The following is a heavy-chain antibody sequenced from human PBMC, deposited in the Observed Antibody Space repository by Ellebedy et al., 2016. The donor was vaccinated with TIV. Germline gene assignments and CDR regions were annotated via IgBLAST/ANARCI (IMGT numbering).Heavy chain of an antibody. V-gene: IGHV4-59*08. J-gene: IGHJ6*02. D-gene: IGHD3-3*01. Sequence: MPSETLSLTCTVSGGSISRYYWSWIRQPPGKGLEWIGYIYYSGSTNYNPSLKSRVTISVDTFKNQFSLKLSSVTAADTAVYYCARHYYYDFWSGYYVPIYYGMDVWGQGTTVTVSS. CDR2: IYYSGST. CDR3: ARHYYYDFWSGYYVPIYYGMDV. CDR1: GGSISRYY.